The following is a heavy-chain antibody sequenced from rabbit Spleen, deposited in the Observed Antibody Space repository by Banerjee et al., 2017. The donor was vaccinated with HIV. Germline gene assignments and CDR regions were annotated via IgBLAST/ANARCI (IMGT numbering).Heavy chain of an antibody. CDR2: IYGGSSDRT. V-gene: IGHV1S45*01. CDR1: GFDFSSSYD. J-gene: IGHJ3*01. CDR3: GRDANGDVRLSRLDL. D-gene: IGHD2-1*01. Sequence: QEQLEESGGDLVKPEGSLTLTCTASGFDFSSSYDMCWVRQAPGKGLEWIACIYGGSSDRTYYASWAKGRFTISKTSSTTVTLQMTSLTAEDTATYFCGRDANGDVRLSRLDLWGQGTLVTVS.